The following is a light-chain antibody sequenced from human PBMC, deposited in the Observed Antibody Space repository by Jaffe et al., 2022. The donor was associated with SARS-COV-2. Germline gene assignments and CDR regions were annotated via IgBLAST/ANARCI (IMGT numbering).Light chain of an antibody. CDR3: GTWDSSLSAGV. CDR2: END. Sequence: QSVLTQAASVSAAPGQKVTLFCSGSSSNIGNNFVSWYQQLPGTAPKLLIYENDKRPSGLPDRFSGSKSGTSATLDITGLQTGDEADYYCGTWDSSLSAGVFGGGTKLTVL. CDR1: SSNIGNNF. J-gene: IGLJ2*01. V-gene: IGLV1-51*02.